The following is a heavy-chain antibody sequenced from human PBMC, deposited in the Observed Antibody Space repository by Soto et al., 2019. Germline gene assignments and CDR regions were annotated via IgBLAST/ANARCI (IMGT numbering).Heavy chain of an antibody. D-gene: IGHD3-10*01. Sequence: PSETRSRTCTVSGASLNRGIYYWAWIRQPPAQLLDWIASIDYIGSAFYYPSLQSRVTIFVEASNKQFSLRLSSVTASDTAVYYCARQRNYFGATTYYNNCDCWGKGTLGTVSA. CDR3: ARQRNYFGATTYYNNCDC. CDR2: IDYIGSA. V-gene: IGHV4-39*01. J-gene: IGHJ4*02. CDR1: GASLNRGIYY.